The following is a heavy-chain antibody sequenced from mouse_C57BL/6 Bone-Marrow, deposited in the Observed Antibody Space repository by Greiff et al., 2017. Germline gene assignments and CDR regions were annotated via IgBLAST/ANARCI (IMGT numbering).Heavy chain of an antibody. J-gene: IGHJ2*01. CDR1: GYTFTSYW. Sequence: QVQLQQPGAELVRPGSSVKLSCKASGYTFTSYWMDWVKQRPGQGLEWIGNIYPSDSETHYNQKFKDKATLTVDKSSSTAYMQLSRLTSEDSAVYYGATEIYYGKGVDYWGQGTTLTVSS. CDR3: ATEIYYGKGVDY. V-gene: IGHV1-61*01. CDR2: IYPSDSET. D-gene: IGHD2-1*01.